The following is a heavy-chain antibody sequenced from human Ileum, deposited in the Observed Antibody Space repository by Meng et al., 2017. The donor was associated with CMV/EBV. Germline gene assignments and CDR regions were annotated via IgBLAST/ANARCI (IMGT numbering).Heavy chain of an antibody. CDR2: ISSSGSI. D-gene: IGHD6-19*01. V-gene: IGHV4-4*07. J-gene: IGHJ4*02. CDR3: ARAEADTGNFEY. Sequence: LQEAGPGCVELSETLSLTCTVTDGSISYYYWSWIRQSADKGLEWIGRISSSGSINYNPSLESRLTLSVDTSKKQLSLKLSSVTAADTAVYYCARAEADTGNFEYWGQGTLVTVSS. CDR1: DGSISYYY.